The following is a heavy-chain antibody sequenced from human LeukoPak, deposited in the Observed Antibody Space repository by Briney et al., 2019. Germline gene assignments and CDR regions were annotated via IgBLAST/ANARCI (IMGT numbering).Heavy chain of an antibody. D-gene: IGHD3-22*01. V-gene: IGHV3-48*03. CDR3: ARDERITMIVVVITEVNFDY. J-gene: IGHJ4*02. CDR2: ISSSGSTI. CDR1: GFTFSSYE. Sequence: PGGSLRLSCAASGFTFSSYEMNWVRQAPGKGLEWVSYISSSGSTIYYADSVKGRFTISRDNSKNTLYLQMNSLRAEDTAVYYCARDERITMIVVVITEVNFDYWGQGTLVTVSS.